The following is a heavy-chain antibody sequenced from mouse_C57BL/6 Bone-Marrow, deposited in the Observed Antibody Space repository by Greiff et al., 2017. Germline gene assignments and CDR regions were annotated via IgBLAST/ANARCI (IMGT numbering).Heavy chain of an antibody. V-gene: IGHV1-69*01. CDR2: IDPSDSYT. CDR1: GYTFTSYW. CDR3: ARERLSGYFDV. J-gene: IGHJ1*03. Sequence: VQLQQPGAELVMPGASVKLSCKASGYTFTSYWMHWVKQRPGQGLEWIGEIDPSDSYTNYHQKFKGKSTLTVDKSSSTAYMQLSSLTSEDSAVYYCARERLSGYFDVWGTGTTVTVSS. D-gene: IGHD2-2*01.